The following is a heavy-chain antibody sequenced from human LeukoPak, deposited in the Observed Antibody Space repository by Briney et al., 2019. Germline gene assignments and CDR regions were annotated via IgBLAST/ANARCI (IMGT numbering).Heavy chain of an antibody. CDR1: GGSISSSSNY. CDR3: AVETTPFDY. CDR2: IYYTGTT. D-gene: IGHD1-1*01. Sequence: SETLSLTCTVSGGSISSSSNYWGWIRQPPGKGLEWIATIYYTGTTYYNPSLKSRVTISVDTSKNQFSLNLRSVTAADTAVYYRAVETTPFDYWGQGTLVTVSS. V-gene: IGHV4-39*07. J-gene: IGHJ4*02.